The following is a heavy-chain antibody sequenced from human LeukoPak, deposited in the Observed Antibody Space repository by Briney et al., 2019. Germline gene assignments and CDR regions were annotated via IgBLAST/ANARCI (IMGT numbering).Heavy chain of an antibody. CDR2: IKEDGGER. J-gene: IGHJ4*02. D-gene: IGHD2-8*02. Sequence: GGSLRLSCAASGFTFTTYTMTWVRQAPGKGLEWVAYIKEDGGERNYVDSVEGRFAISRDTAKNSIYLQMNSLRVEDTAVYYCAREYWGVDYWGQGTLVTVSS. CDR1: GFTFTTYT. CDR3: AREYWGVDY. V-gene: IGHV3-7*01.